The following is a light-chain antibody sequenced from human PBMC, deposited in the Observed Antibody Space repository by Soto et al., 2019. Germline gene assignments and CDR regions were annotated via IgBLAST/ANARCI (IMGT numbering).Light chain of an antibody. CDR1: QSISSSNY. CDR3: QQYGISPRT. V-gene: IGKV3-20*01. CDR2: GAS. Sequence: EIVLTQSPGTLSLSPGEGATLSCRASQSISSSNYLAWYQQKPGQAPRLLLYGASSRATGIPARFSGSGSGTDFTLTISSLEPEDFAVYYCQQYGISPRTFGQGTKVDIK. J-gene: IGKJ1*01.